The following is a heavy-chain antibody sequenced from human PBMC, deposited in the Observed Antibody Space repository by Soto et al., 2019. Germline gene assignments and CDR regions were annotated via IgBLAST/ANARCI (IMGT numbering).Heavy chain of an antibody. CDR2: ISYDGSNK. J-gene: IGHJ4*02. Sequence: QVQLVESGGGVVQPGRSLRLSCAASGFSFSTYAMHWVRQAPGKGLECVAVISYDGSNKYYADSVKGRFTISRDNSKNTLCLQMNSLRAEDTAVYYWSRGTESSGYFGVYWGQGTLVTVSS. CDR3: SRGTESSGYFGVY. V-gene: IGHV3-30-3*01. CDR1: GFSFSTYA. D-gene: IGHD3-22*01.